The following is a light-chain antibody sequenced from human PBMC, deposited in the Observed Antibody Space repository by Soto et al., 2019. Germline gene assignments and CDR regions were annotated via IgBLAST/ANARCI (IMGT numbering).Light chain of an antibody. CDR3: QHHDSYSPSWP. CDR1: QSISSW. Sequence: DIQMTQSPSSLSASVVDRVTITCLASQSISSWLAWYQQKPGKAPKLLIYMASSLESEVPSRFSGSGSGTEFTLTISSLQPDDSATYYCQHHDSYSPSWPFGQGTKVDIK. CDR2: MAS. V-gene: IGKV1-5*03. J-gene: IGKJ1*01.